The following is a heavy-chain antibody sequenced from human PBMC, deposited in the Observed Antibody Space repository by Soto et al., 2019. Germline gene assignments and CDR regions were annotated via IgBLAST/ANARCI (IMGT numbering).Heavy chain of an antibody. J-gene: IGHJ6*02. CDR2: VPYDGSNE. CDR3: ARGVAATGTPYYYYGMDV. V-gene: IGHV3-30-3*01. Sequence: GGSLRLSCAASGFTFSNYAIHWVRQAPGKGLEWVAVVPYDGSNENYADSVKGRFTISRDNSKNTLYLQMNSLRAEDTALYYCARGVAATGTPYYYYGMDVWGQGTTVTVSS. D-gene: IGHD6-13*01. CDR1: GFTFSNYA.